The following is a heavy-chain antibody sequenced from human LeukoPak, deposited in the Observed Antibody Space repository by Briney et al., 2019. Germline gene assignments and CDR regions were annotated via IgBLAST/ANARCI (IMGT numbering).Heavy chain of an antibody. Sequence: KPSETLSLTCTVSGGSISSYYWSWIRQPPGKGLEWIGYIYYSGSTNYNPSLKSRVTISVDTSKNQFSLKLSSVTAADTAVYYCASLEHILLTGPPDYWGQGTLVTVSS. V-gene: IGHV4-59*01. D-gene: IGHD3-9*01. CDR1: GGSISSYY. CDR3: ASLEHILLTGPPDY. J-gene: IGHJ4*02. CDR2: IYYSGST.